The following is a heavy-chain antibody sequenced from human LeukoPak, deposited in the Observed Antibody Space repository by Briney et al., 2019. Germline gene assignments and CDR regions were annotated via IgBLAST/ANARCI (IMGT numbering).Heavy chain of an antibody. CDR2: VFYNGAT. CDR1: GGSISSSIYY. V-gene: IGHV4-39*07. J-gene: IGHJ4*02. Sequence: SETLSLTCIVSGGSISSSIYYWAWVRQPPGKGLEWIGTVFYNGATQYSPSLRSRVTISIDTSTNQFSLKLSSVTAADTAVYYCARYHAGYDDYWGLGTLVTVSS. CDR3: ARYHAGYDDY. D-gene: IGHD5-12*01.